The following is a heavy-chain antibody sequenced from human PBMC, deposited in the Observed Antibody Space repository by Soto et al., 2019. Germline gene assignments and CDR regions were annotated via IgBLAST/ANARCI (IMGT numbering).Heavy chain of an antibody. V-gene: IGHV3-30-3*01. CDR1: GFTFSSYA. Sequence: QVQLVESGGGVVQPGRSLRLSCAASGFTFSSYAMHWVRQAPGKGLEWVAVISYDGSNKYYADSVKGRFTISRDNSKNTLYLQMNSLRAEDTAVYYCAREEPIVVATFYWGQGSLVTVSS. CDR3: AREEPIVVATFY. D-gene: IGHD3-22*01. CDR2: ISYDGSNK. J-gene: IGHJ4*02.